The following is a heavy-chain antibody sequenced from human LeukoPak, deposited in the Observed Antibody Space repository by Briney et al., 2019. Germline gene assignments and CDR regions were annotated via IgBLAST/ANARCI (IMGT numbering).Heavy chain of an antibody. D-gene: IGHD4-11*01. CDR3: ARGLTTLFDY. J-gene: IGHJ4*02. V-gene: IGHV3-9*01. CDR1: GFTFDDYA. CDR2: ISWNSGSI. Sequence: PGRSLGLSCAASGFTFDDYAMHWVRQAPGKGLEWVSGISWNSGSIGYADSVKGRFTISRDNAKNSLYLQMNSLRAEDTAVYYCARGLTTLFDYWGQGTLVTVSS.